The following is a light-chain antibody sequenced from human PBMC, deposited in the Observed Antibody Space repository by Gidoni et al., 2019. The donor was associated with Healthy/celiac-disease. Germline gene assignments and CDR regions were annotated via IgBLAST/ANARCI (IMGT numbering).Light chain of an antibody. V-gene: IGKV3-11*01. Sequence: EIVLTQSPATLSLSPGERATLSCRASQSVSSYLAWYQQKPGQAPRLLIYEASNRATGIPARLSGSGSGTDFTLTISSLEPEDFAVYYCQQRSNWPPLTFGGGTKVEIK. CDR2: EAS. CDR1: QSVSSY. CDR3: QQRSNWPPLT. J-gene: IGKJ4*01.